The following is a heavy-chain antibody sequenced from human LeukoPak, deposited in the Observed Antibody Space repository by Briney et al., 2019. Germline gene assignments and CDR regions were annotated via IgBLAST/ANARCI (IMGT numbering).Heavy chain of an antibody. CDR2: ISGSGATT. D-gene: IGHD3-22*01. J-gene: IGHJ6*02. V-gene: IGHV3-23*01. CDR3: AKNFYDSSGYRHLFQYYYGIDV. Sequence: GGSLRLSCVASEFTLNRFWLSWVRQAPGKGLEWVSVISGSGATTHYPDSVKDRFTVSRDNSKNTLYLEMNSLRVEDTAVYFCAKNFYDSSGYRHLFQYYYGIDVWGQGTTVTVSS. CDR1: EFTLNRFW.